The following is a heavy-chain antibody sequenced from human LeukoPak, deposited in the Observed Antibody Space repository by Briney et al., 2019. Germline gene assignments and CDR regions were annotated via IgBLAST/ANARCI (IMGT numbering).Heavy chain of an antibody. CDR3: ARSSGTGTFSY. CDR1: GGSISRSTYY. Sequence: SETLSLTCTVSGGSISRSTYYWAWIRQPPGKGLEWIGSVYYGRSPYFNPSLESRATISVDTSKNHSSLKMSSVTAADTAVYYCARSSGTGTFSYWGQGTLVTVSS. D-gene: IGHD6-25*01. J-gene: IGHJ4*02. CDR2: VYYGRSP. V-gene: IGHV4-39*02.